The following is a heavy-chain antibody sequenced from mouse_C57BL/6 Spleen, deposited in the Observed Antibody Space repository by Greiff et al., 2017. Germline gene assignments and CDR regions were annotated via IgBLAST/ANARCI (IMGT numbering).Heavy chain of an antibody. D-gene: IGHD3-3*01. V-gene: IGHV5-6*01. J-gene: IGHJ2*01. CDR3: ARHGGTSFDY. CDR1: GFTFSSYG. Sequence: EVHLVESGGDLVKPGGSLKLSCAASGFTFSSYGMSWVRQTPDKRLEWVATISRGGSYTYYPDSVKGRFTISRDNAKNTLYLQMSSLNSEDTAMYYCARHGGTSFDYWGQGTTLTVSS. CDR2: ISRGGSYT.